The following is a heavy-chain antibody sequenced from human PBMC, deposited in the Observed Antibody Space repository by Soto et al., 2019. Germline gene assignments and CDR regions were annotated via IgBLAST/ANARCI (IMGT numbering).Heavy chain of an antibody. J-gene: IGHJ5*02. D-gene: IGHD2-8*01. CDR2: ISGSGGST. V-gene: IGHV3-23*01. CDR3: AKDPVVLMVYAIGDPWFDP. Sequence: GGSLRLSCAASGFTFSSYAMSWVRQAPGKGLEWVSAISGSGGSTYYADSVKGRFTISRDNSKNTLYLQMNSLRAEDTAVYYCAKDPVVLMVYAIGDPWFDPWGQGTLVTVSS. CDR1: GFTFSSYA.